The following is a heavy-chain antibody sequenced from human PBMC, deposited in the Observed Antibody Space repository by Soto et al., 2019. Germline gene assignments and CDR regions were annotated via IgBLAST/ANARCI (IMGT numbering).Heavy chain of an antibody. D-gene: IGHD3-16*01. Sequence: GESLKISCAASGFTFSDYSMNWVRLAPGKGLEWISYIHQRTNGMYYADSVKGRFTISRDNAKNSLYLQMNSLRDDDTAVYYCVRDWAYAFDIWGQGTMVTVSS. CDR1: GFTFSDYS. V-gene: IGHV3-48*02. J-gene: IGHJ3*02. CDR3: VRDWAYAFDI. CDR2: IHQRTNGM.